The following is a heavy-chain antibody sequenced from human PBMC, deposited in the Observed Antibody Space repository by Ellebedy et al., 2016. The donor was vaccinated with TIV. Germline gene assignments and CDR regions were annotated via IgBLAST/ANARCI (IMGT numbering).Heavy chain of an antibody. Sequence: PGGSLRLSCAASGFNFNSYSMNWVRQSPGKGLEWVSSISSGDGYIYYVDSVKGRFTISRDNAKNSLFLQMNSLRAEDTDVYYCASSYSGSYFAFDIWGQGTMVTVSS. J-gene: IGHJ3*02. CDR1: GFNFNSYS. CDR2: ISSGDGYI. CDR3: ASSYSGSYFAFDI. D-gene: IGHD1-26*01. V-gene: IGHV3-21*01.